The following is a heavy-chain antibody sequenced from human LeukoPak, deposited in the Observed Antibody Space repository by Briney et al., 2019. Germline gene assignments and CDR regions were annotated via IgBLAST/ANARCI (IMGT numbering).Heavy chain of an antibody. CDR1: DFTVASTY. CDR2: SYRGGNT. J-gene: IGHJ4*02. CDR3: AKEEAMVAQGIVVGYYFDY. Sequence: PGGSLRLSCAAYDFTVASTYMTWLRQAPGKGLEWVSTSYRGGNTFYADSVKGRFTISRDTSKNTLNLDMNSLGVEDTAVYYCAKEEAMVAQGIVVGYYFDYWGQGTLVTVSS. V-gene: IGHV3-53*01. D-gene: IGHD3-22*01.